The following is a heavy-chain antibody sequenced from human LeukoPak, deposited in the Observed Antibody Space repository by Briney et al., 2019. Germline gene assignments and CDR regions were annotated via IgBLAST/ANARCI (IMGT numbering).Heavy chain of an antibody. V-gene: IGHV4-59*01. CDR2: IYYTGTT. CDR3: ARGEDFERYYLAY. J-gene: IGHJ4*02. CDR1: GGSISSYY. D-gene: IGHD3-9*01. Sequence: SETLSLPCTVSGGSISSYYWTWIRQIPEKGLEWIGYIYYTGTTNYNPLFESRATISVDTSKNQFSLKLTSVTAADTAVYFCARGEDFERYYLAYWGQGTLVTVSS.